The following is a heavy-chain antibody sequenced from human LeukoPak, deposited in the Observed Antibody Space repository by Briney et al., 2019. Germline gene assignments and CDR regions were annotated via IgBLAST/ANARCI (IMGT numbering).Heavy chain of an antibody. CDR2: IKEDGRED. D-gene: IGHD3-10*01. Sequence: GGSLRLSCETSGFDFSDYWMSWFRQAPGKGLEWLANIKEDGREDHYVDSLKGRLTISRDSSKNTLYLQMHSLRAEDTALYYCAKDRAGGSGTRRGIDYWGQGTLVTVPS. J-gene: IGHJ4*02. V-gene: IGHV3-7*03. CDR3: AKDRAGGSGTRRGIDY. CDR1: GFDFSDYW.